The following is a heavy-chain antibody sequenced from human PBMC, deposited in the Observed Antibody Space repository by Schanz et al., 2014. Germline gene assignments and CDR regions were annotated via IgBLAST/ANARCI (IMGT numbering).Heavy chain of an antibody. Sequence: EMQLLESGGGLAQPGGSLRLSCAASGFTLSNYAMTWVRQIPGKGLEWVSAISASGGTTYYADSVKGRFTISRDNSKNTLYLQMNSLRAEDTAVYYCARGGPAYYFDDWGQGTLVTVSS. J-gene: IGHJ4*02. V-gene: IGHV3-23*01. CDR3: ARGGPAYYFDD. CDR2: ISASGGTT. CDR1: GFTLSNYA.